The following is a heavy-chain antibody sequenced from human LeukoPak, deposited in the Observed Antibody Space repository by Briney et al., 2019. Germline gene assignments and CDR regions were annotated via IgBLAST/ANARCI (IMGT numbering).Heavy chain of an antibody. CDR2: IYTTGRT. CDR1: GFTVSSNS. D-gene: IGHD3-3*01. V-gene: IGHV3-53*01. CDR3: TRADGITIFGAVIY. Sequence: GGSLRLSCTVSGFTVSSNSMSWVRQAPGKGLEWVSFIYTTGRTHNSDSVKGRFTISRDSSKNTLYLQMNSLRAEDTAVYYCTRADGITIFGAVIYWGQGTLVTVSS. J-gene: IGHJ4*02.